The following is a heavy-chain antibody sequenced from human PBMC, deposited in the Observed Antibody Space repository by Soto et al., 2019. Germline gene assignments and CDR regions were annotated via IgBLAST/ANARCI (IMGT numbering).Heavy chain of an antibody. J-gene: IGHJ4*02. Sequence: SVKVSCKASGYSFTDYHIHWVRQAPGQGLEWLGRINPKFGTASYAQKFQGRVTMTTDESTSTAYMELSSLRSEDTAVYYCARVGSHYYGSGSYLDWGQGTLVTVSS. CDR2: INPKFGTA. D-gene: IGHD3-10*01. CDR3: ARVGSHYYGSGSYLD. V-gene: IGHV1-69*05. CDR1: GYSFTDYH.